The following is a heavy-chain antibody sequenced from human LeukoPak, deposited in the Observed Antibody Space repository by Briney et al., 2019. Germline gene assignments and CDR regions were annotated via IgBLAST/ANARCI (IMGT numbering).Heavy chain of an antibody. CDR2: IYSGGST. CDR3: ASRFGELLDHRNGYYGMDV. V-gene: IGHV3-53*01. Sequence: GGSLRLSCAASGFTVSSNYMSWVRQAPGKGLEWVSVIYSGGSTYYADSVKGRFTISRDNSKNTLYLQMNSLRAEDTAVYYCASRFGELLDHRNGYYGMDVWGQGTTVTVSS. J-gene: IGHJ6*02. D-gene: IGHD3-10*01. CDR1: GFTVSSNY.